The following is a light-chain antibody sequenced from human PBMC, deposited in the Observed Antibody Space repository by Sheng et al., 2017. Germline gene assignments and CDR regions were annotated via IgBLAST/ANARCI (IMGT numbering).Light chain of an antibody. V-gene: IGKV3-20*01. CDR3: QQFGGSPPHT. CDR2: GVS. Sequence: EIVLTQSPGTLSLSPGERATLSCRASQSVSSGSLAWYQQKPGQAPRLLIYGVSSRPLTSQTGSVAVGLGQTSLSPSADLEPEDFAVYYCQQFGGSPPHTFGQGTKLEIK. J-gene: IGKJ2*01. CDR1: QSVSSGS.